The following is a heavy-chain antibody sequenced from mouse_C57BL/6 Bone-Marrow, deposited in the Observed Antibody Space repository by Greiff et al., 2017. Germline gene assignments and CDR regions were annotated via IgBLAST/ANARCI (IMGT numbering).Heavy chain of an antibody. CDR1: GYSITSGYY. Sequence: ESGPGLVKPSQSLSLTCSVTGYSITSGYYWNWIRQFPGNKLEWMGYISYDGSNNYNPSLKNRISITRDTSKNQFFLKLNSVTTEDTATYYCARVPIYYDYPYYAMDYWGQGTSVTVSS. J-gene: IGHJ4*01. CDR3: ARVPIYYDYPYYAMDY. CDR2: ISYDGSN. V-gene: IGHV3-6*01. D-gene: IGHD2-4*01.